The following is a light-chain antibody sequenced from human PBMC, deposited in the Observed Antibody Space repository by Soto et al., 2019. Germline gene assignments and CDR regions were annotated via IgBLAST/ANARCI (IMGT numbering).Light chain of an antibody. CDR3: QQSSSFPLT. CDR1: QPISSW. V-gene: IGKV1-12*01. J-gene: IGKJ4*01. Sequence: IQVNQSPSSLSASVGDRVTITCRASQPISSWLAWYQQKPGQLPNLLIYSASTLRSGVPSRFSGSGSGTPFTLTITNLQPEDFATYYCQQSSSFPLTCGGGTKVEVK. CDR2: SAS.